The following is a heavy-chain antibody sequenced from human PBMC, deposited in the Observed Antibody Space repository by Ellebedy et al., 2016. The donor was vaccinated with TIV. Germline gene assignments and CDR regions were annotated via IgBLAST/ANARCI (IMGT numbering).Heavy chain of an antibody. V-gene: IGHV3-64D*06. CDR1: GFTFSNYA. J-gene: IGHJ3*02. CDR2: VGDTGYYT. CDR3: VKENNAFDI. Sequence: GGSLRLSXSASGFTFSNYAMHWVRQAPGKGLEYVSGVGDTGYYTYYAGSVKGRFTISRDNSKNTMFLQMSSLRPEDTAVYYCVKENNAFDIWGQGTKVTVSS.